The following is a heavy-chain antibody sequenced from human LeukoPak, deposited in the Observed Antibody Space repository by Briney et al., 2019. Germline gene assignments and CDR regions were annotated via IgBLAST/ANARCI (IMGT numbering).Heavy chain of an antibody. CDR2: INSNGRPR. D-gene: IGHD2-2*01. V-gene: IGHV3-48*03. J-gene: IGHJ4*02. Sequence: GGSLRLSCAASGFTFSDYEMTWVRQAPGKGLEWISYINSNGRPRSYADSVKGRFTIFRDNSKNTLYLQMNSLRAEDTAVYYCAKVVVVPAATTKTYYFDFWGQGTLVTVSS. CDR1: GFTFSDYE. CDR3: AKVVVVPAATTKTYYFDF.